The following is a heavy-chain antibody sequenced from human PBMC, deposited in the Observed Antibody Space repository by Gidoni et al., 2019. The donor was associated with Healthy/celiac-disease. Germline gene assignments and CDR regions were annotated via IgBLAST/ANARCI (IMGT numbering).Heavy chain of an antibody. Sequence: EVQLVESGGGLVRPGGSLRLSCAASGVTFRRYRLTWVRQAPGKGLELVSSISSSSSYIYYADSVKGRFPISRSNAKNSLYLQMHSLRSEDTAVYYCARAFLDCSSTSCYGYFDYWGQGTLVTVSS. CDR3: ARAFLDCSSTSCYGYFDY. V-gene: IGHV3-21*01. CDR1: GVTFRRYR. D-gene: IGHD2-2*01. CDR2: ISSSSSYI. J-gene: IGHJ4*02.